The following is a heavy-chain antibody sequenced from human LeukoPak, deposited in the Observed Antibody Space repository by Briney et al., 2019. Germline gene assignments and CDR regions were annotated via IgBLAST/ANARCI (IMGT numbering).Heavy chain of an antibody. CDR2: IYYSGST. Sequence: SETLSLTCTVSGDSISSYYWSWIRQPPGKGLEWIGYIYYSGSTNYNPSLKSRVTISVDTSKNQFSLKLSSVTAADTAVYYCARDTPPRDTYYYDSSGYYLGAFDIWGQGTMVTVSS. D-gene: IGHD3-22*01. CDR3: ARDTPPRDTYYYDSSGYYLGAFDI. CDR1: GDSISSYY. V-gene: IGHV4-59*01. J-gene: IGHJ3*02.